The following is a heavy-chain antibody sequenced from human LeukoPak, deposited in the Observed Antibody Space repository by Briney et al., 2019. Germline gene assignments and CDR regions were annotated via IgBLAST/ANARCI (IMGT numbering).Heavy chain of an antibody. CDR2: ISWGGGST. Sequence: GSLRLSCAASGFTFDDYAMHWVRQAPGKGLEWVSLISWGGGSTYYADSVKGRFTISRDNSKNSLYLHMNSLRAEDTALYYCAKDRSGNSYGHFDYWGQGTLVTVSS. D-gene: IGHD3-10*01. CDR1: GFTFDDYA. V-gene: IGHV3-43D*04. J-gene: IGHJ4*02. CDR3: AKDRSGNSYGHFDY.